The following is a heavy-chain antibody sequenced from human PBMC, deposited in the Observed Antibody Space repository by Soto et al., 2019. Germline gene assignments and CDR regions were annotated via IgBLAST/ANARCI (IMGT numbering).Heavy chain of an antibody. V-gene: IGHV1-69*02. D-gene: IGHD1-26*01. CDR3: ARRWADATNWFDP. J-gene: IGHJ5*02. CDR1: GYTFTGYY. Sequence: SVKVSCKASGYTFTGYYMHWVRQAPGQGLGWMGRIIPIIGIANYAQKFQGRVTITADKSTSTAYMELSSLRSEDTAVYYCARRWADATNWFDPWGQGTLVTVSS. CDR2: IIPIIGIA.